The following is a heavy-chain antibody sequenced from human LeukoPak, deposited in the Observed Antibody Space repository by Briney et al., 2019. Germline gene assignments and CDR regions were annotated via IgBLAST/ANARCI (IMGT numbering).Heavy chain of an antibody. Sequence: NPSQTLSLTCTVSGGSISSGDYYWSWIRQPPGKGLEWIVYIYYSGSTYYNPSLKSRVTISVDTSKNQFSLKLSSVTAADTAVYYCARTYCGGDCYYYYYYGMDVWGQGTTVTVSS. CDR2: IYYSGST. CDR1: GGSISSGDYY. CDR3: ARTYCGGDCYYYYYYGMDV. J-gene: IGHJ6*02. V-gene: IGHV4-30-4*01. D-gene: IGHD2-21*02.